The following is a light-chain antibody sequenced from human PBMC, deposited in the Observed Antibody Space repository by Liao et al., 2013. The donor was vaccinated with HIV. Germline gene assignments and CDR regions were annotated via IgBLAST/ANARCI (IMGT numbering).Light chain of an antibody. CDR1: NLGDRF. CDR2: QDS. Sequence: SYELTQPPSVSVSPGHTANITCSGDNLGDRFSSWYYQKPGQSPVLVIYQDSKRPSGIPERFSGSNSGNTATLTISGTQAMDEADYYCQAWDSSTANVFGTGTKVTVL. V-gene: IGLV3-1*01. J-gene: IGLJ1*01. CDR3: QAWDSSTANV.